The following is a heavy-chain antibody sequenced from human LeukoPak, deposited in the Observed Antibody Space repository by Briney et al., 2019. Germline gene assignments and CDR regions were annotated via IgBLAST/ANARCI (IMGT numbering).Heavy chain of an antibody. CDR3: AKDRVWDGSRTSHNFDY. CDR2: ISYDGSNK. J-gene: IGHJ4*02. Sequence: GGSLRLSCAASGFTFSSYGMHWVRQAPGKGLEWVAVISYDGSNKYYADSVKGRFTISRDNSKNTLYLQMNSLRAEDTAVYYCAKDRVWDGSRTSHNFDYWGQGTLVTVSS. V-gene: IGHV3-30*18. CDR1: GFTFSSYG. D-gene: IGHD2-2*01.